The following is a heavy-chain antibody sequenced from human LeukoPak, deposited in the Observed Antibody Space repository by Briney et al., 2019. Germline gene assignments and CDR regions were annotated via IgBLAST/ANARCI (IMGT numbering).Heavy chain of an antibody. J-gene: IGHJ3*01. CDR1: DFIFSAYK. CDR2: ISPTSSYT. D-gene: IGHD2-2*01. V-gene: IGHV3-21*01. Sequence: PGGSLRVSCAASDFIFSAYKMNWVRQAPGKGLEWVSSISPTSSYTSYTDSVKGRFTISRDNANNSLFLQMNSLRVEDTALYFCARDGPTYCSSTNCSPFAIDVWGQGTMVAVSS. CDR3: ARDGPTYCSSTNCSPFAIDV.